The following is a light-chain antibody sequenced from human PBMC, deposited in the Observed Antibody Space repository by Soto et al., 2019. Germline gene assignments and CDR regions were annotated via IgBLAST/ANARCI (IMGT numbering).Light chain of an antibody. J-gene: IGLJ1*01. CDR3: GSYTTTSAPYV. CDR1: SSDFGAYNH. Sequence: QSALPQPASVSGSPGQSITISCTGTSSDFGAYNHVSWYQQNPGKAPKLMIYDDIHRPSGVSYRFSGSKSGNTASLTISGLQPEDEADYYCGSYTTTSAPYVFGTGTKVTVL. CDR2: DDI. V-gene: IGLV2-14*01.